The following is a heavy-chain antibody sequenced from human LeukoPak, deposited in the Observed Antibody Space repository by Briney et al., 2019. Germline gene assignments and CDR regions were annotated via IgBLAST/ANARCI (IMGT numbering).Heavy chain of an antibody. CDR2: IYTSGST. Sequence: SETLSLTCTVSGGSVSSYYWSWIRQPAGKGLEWIGRIYTSGSTNHSPSLKSRVTISVDKSKNQFSLKLSSVTAADTAVYYCARDGGIAVAGTVYYCNYMDVCSKGSTVTVSS. J-gene: IGHJ6*03. CDR3: ARDGGIAVAGTVYYCNYMDV. D-gene: IGHD6-19*01. CDR1: GGSVSSYY. V-gene: IGHV4-4*07.